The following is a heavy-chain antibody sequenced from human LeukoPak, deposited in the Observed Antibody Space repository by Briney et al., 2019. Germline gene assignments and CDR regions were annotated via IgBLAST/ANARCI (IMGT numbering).Heavy chain of an antibody. CDR3: ATTTAVGATVFLDY. CDR1: GYTFTDYY. D-gene: IGHD1-26*01. CDR2: VDPEDGET. Sequence: ASVKVSCKVSGYTFTDYYMHWVQQAPGKGLEWMGLVDPEDGETIYAEKFQGRVTITADTSTDTAYMELSSLRSEDTAVYYCATTTAVGATVFLDYWGQGTQVTVSS. V-gene: IGHV1-69-2*01. J-gene: IGHJ4*02.